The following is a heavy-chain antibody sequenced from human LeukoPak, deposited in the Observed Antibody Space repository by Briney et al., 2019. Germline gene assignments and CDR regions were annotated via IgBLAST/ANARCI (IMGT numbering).Heavy chain of an antibody. CDR2: TYYRSKWYN. J-gene: IGHJ4*02. D-gene: IGHD3-22*01. Sequence: SQTLSLTCAISGDSVSSNTAAWNWIRQSPSRGLEWLGRTYYRSKWYNDYAVSVKSRITINPDTSKNQFSLQLNSVTPEDTAVYYCARSTMNWDGIVYFDYWGQGTLVTVPS. V-gene: IGHV6-1*01. CDR1: GDSVSSNTAA. CDR3: ARSTMNWDGIVYFDY.